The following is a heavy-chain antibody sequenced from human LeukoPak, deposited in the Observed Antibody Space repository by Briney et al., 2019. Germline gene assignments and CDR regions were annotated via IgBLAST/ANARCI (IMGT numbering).Heavy chain of an antibody. CDR2: IYYSGSS. J-gene: IGHJ5*02. CDR3: ARVFGGGRGGWFDP. CDR1: GGSITGYY. D-gene: IGHD3-16*01. V-gene: IGHV4-59*01. Sequence: SETLSLTCTVSGGSITGYYWTWMRQPPGKGREWIGYIYYSGSSNYNPSLKSRVTISIHTSKNQFSLNLSSVTAADTAVYYCARVFGGGRGGWFDPWGQGTLVAVSS.